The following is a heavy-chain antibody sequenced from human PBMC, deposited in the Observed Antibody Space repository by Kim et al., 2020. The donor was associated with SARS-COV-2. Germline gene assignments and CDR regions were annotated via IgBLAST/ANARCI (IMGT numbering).Heavy chain of an antibody. CDR1: GLAFNNNW. CDR3: ARPSITEGVDY. Sequence: GGSLRLSCAASGLAFNNNWMSWLRQTPGKGPEWVAHIKPDGSETYYGDSVKGRFTISRDNTKNSLFLQMNGLKVEDMAVYHCARPSITEGVDYWGQGTLV. D-gene: IGHD6-6*01. V-gene: IGHV3-7*01. J-gene: IGHJ4*02. CDR2: IKPDGSET.